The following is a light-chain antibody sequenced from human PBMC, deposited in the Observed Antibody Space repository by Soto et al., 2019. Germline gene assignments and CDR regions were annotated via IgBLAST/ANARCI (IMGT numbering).Light chain of an antibody. CDR3: SSYAVGRNYV. CDR1: SSDVGNYNL. Sequence: QSALTQPASVSGSPGQSITISCTGSSSDVGNYNLVSWYQQHPGKAPKLMIYEDTKWPSGVSNRFSGSKSGNTAYLTISGLQAEDEAHYYSSSYAVGRNYVFGTGTKVTVL. J-gene: IGLJ1*01. CDR2: EDT. V-gene: IGLV2-23*01.